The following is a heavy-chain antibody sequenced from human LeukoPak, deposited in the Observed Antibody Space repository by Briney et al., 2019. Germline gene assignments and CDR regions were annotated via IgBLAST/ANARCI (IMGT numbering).Heavy chain of an antibody. CDR2: MRPKKSDT. J-gene: IGHJ4*02. D-gene: IGHD3-22*01. Sequence: ASVKVSCKASGYSFTTYDINWVRQAPGQGLEWMGRMRPKKSDTGYARKFQDRVTLTWNISTDTAYMELNSLTAEDTAVYFCAGGPPEDTSSGYWGQGTLVTVSS. V-gene: IGHV1-8*01. CDR1: GYSFTTYD. CDR3: AGGPPEDTSSGY.